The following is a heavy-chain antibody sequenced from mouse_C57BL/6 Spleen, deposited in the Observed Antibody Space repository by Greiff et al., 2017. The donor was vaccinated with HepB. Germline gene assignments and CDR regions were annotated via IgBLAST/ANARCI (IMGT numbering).Heavy chain of an antibody. D-gene: IGHD4-1*01. CDR1: GYAFSSYW. V-gene: IGHV1-80*01. Sequence: VQRVESGAELVKPGASVKISCKASGYAFSSYWMTWVKQRPGKGLEWIGKIYPGDGDTNYNGKFKGKATLTADKSSSTAYMQLSSLTSEDSAVYFCARAGLTGTGDGYFDGWGTGTTVTVA. CDR2: IYPGDGDT. CDR3: ARAGLTGTGDGYFDG. J-gene: IGHJ1*03.